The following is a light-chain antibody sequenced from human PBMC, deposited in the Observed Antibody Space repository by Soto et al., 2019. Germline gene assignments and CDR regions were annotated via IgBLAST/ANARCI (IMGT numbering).Light chain of an antibody. Sequence: EIVLTQSPGTLSLPPGERATVSCRASQSVCSSLAWYQQKPGQAPRLLIYGASSRANGIPDRFSGSGSGTDFTLTITRLEPEDFAVYSCQQYGTSPITFGQGTRLEIQ. CDR2: GAS. CDR1: QSVCSS. J-gene: IGKJ5*01. CDR3: QQYGTSPIT. V-gene: IGKV3-20*01.